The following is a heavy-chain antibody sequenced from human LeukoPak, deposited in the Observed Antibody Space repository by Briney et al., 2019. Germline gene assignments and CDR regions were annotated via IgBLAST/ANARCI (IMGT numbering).Heavy chain of an antibody. V-gene: IGHV3-21*01. Sequence: GGSLRLSRVASGFTFTNYDINWVRQVPGKGLEWVSSISSGGSSIYYADSLRGRFTISRDNAKNSVSLQMNDLRAEDAAVYYCARETYTSWAFDIWGQGTTVIVSS. D-gene: IGHD1-1*01. CDR2: ISSGGSSI. CDR1: GFTFTNYD. J-gene: IGHJ3*02. CDR3: ARETYTSWAFDI.